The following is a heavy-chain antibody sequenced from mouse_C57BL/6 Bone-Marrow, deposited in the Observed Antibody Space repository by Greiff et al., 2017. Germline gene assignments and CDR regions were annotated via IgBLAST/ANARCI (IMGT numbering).Heavy chain of an antibody. Sequence: QVHVKQPGAELVRPGSSVKLSCKASGYTFTSYWMHWVKQRPIQGLEWIGNIDPSDSETHYNQKFKDKATLTVDKSSSTAYMQLSSLTSEDSAVYYCARSGLLRYYAMDYWGQGTSVTVSS. D-gene: IGHD2-3*01. V-gene: IGHV1-52*01. J-gene: IGHJ4*01. CDR3: ARSGLLRYYAMDY. CDR2: IDPSDSET. CDR1: GYTFTSYW.